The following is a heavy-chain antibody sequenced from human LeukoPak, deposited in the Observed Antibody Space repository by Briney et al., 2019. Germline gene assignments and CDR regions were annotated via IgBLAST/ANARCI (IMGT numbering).Heavy chain of an antibody. J-gene: IGHJ4*02. Sequence: SETLSLTCTVSGVSISSSNSYWGWIRQPPGKGLEWIGSIYYSGSTYYNPSLKSRVTISVDTSKNQFSLKLSSVTAADTAVYYCARDGDSSVSYYFDYWGQGTLVTVSS. V-gene: IGHV4-39*07. CDR2: IYYSGST. CDR1: GVSISSSNSY. D-gene: IGHD7-27*01. CDR3: ARDGDSSVSYYFDY.